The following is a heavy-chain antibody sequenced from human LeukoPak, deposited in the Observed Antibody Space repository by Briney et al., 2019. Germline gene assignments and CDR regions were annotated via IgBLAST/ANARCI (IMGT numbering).Heavy chain of an antibody. Sequence: PGGSLRLSCAASGFTVSSNYMSWVRQAPGKGLEWVSVIYSGGSTYYADSVKGRFTISRDNSKNTLYLQMNSLRAEDTAVYYCARGRRSSGWYNTGSLDYWGQGTLVTVSS. D-gene: IGHD6-19*01. CDR2: IYSGGST. V-gene: IGHV3-66*01. CDR1: GFTVSSNY. CDR3: ARGRRSSGWYNTGSLDY. J-gene: IGHJ4*02.